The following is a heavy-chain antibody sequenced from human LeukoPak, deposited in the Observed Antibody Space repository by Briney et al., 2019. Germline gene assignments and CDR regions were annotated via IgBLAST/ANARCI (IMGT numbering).Heavy chain of an antibody. D-gene: IGHD1-26*01. J-gene: IGHJ4*02. CDR3: ARLSGSYCFDY. CDR2: ISWNSGSX. CDR1: GFTFDDYA. V-gene: IGHV3-9*01. Sequence: PGRSLRLSCAASGFTFDDYAMHWVRQAPGKGLXXXSXISWNSGSXXXXXXXKGRFTISRDNAKNSLYLQMNSLRAEDTAVYYCARLSGSYCFDYWGQGTLVTVSS.